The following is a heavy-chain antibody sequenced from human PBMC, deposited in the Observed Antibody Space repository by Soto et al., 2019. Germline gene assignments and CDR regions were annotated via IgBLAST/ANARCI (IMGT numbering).Heavy chain of an antibody. V-gene: IGHV3-23*01. CDR1: GFTFSSYA. CDR2: ISGSGGST. Sequence: EVQLLESGGGLVQPGGSLRLSCAASGFTFSSYAMSWVRQAPGKGLEWVSAISGSGGSTYYADSVKGRFTISRDNSKNTLYLQMNSLRAEDTAVYYCAKDQIRATSGWYYDYYGMDVWGQGTTVTVSS. J-gene: IGHJ6*02. D-gene: IGHD6-19*01. CDR3: AKDQIRATSGWYYDYYGMDV.